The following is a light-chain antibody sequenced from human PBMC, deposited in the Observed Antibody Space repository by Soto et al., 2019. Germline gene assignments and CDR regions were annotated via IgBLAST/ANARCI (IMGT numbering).Light chain of an antibody. Sequence: DVVMTQTPLSLSVTPGQPASISCKSSQSLLHITGETFLFWYLQKPGQSPQLLISLAFNRASGVPARFSGSGSGTFFTLKINRVEAEDVGIYYCMQSALTPHAFGQGTKLEIK. CDR2: LAF. CDR3: MQSALTPHA. CDR1: QSLLHITGETF. J-gene: IGKJ2*01. V-gene: IGKV2-28*01.